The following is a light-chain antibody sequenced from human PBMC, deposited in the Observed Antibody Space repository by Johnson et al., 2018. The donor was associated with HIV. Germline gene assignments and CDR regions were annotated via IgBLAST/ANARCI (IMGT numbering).Light chain of an antibody. CDR2: DNN. CDR3: GTWDSSLNAFV. CDR1: SSNVGSSF. Sequence: QSVLTQPPSVSAAPGQKVTISCSGSSSNVGSSFVSWYRQVPGTAPKLLIYDNNKRPSGIPDRFSGSKSGTSATLGITGLQTGYEADYYCGTWDSSLNAFVFGAGTRVTVL. J-gene: IGLJ1*01. V-gene: IGLV1-51*01.